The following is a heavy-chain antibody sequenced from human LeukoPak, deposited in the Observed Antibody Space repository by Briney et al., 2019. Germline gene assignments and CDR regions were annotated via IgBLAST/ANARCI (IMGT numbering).Heavy chain of an antibody. J-gene: IGHJ5*02. CDR1: GYTFTSYG. CDR2: ISAYNGNT. CDR3: AREMRGYCSGGSCYYDNWFDP. V-gene: IGHV1-18*01. D-gene: IGHD2-15*01. Sequence: GASVKVSCKASGYTFTSYGISWVRQAPGQGLEWMGWISAYNGNTNYAQKLQGRVTMTTDTSTSTAYMVLSRLRSDDTAVYYCAREMRGYCSGGSCYYDNWFDPWGQGTLVTVSS.